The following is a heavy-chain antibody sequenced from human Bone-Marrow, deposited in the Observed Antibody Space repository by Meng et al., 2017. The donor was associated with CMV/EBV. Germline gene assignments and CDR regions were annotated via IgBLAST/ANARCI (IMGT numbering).Heavy chain of an antibody. CDR2: IRSSGNII. CDR1: GFTFSDYY. Sequence: GGSLKISCVASGFTFSDYYMSWIRQAPGKGLEWTSYIRSSGNIIYYADSVKGRFTISRDNAKNSLDLQMNNLRAEDTAVYYCAAGYTSAWTPPGYWGQGTLVTVSS. V-gene: IGHV3-11*01. J-gene: IGHJ4*02. D-gene: IGHD6-19*01. CDR3: AAGYTSAWTPPGY.